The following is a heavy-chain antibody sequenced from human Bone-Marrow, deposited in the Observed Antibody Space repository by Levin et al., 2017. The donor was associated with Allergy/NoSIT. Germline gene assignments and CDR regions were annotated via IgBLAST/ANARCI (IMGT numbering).Heavy chain of an antibody. J-gene: IGHJ4*02. Sequence: GGSLRLSCAASGFTFSYYVMHWVRQAPGKGLEWVAMISYDGSDKNYADSAKGRFTISKDNSQSALYLDMNSLRAEDAAVYFCARGSGWYLGYYFDSWGQGTLVTVSS. V-gene: IGHV3-30-3*01. D-gene: IGHD6-19*01. CDR1: GFTFSYYV. CDR3: ARGSGWYLGYYFDS. CDR2: ISYDGSDK.